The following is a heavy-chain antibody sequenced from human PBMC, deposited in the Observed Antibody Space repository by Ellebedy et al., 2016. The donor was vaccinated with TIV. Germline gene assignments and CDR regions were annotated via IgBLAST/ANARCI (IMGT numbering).Heavy chain of an antibody. Sequence: SETLSLTXAVYGGSFSGYYWSWIRQPPGKGLEWIGEINHSGSTNYNPSLKSRVTISVDTSKNQFSLKLSSVTAADTAVYYCAIPRGGGWWSRVDVWGQGTTVTVSS. CDR2: INHSGST. CDR3: AIPRGGGWWSRVDV. D-gene: IGHD2-15*01. J-gene: IGHJ6*02. CDR1: GGSFSGYY. V-gene: IGHV4-34*01.